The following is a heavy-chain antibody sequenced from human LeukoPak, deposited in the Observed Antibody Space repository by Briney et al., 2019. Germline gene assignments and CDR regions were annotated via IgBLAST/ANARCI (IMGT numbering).Heavy chain of an antibody. CDR1: GFTFISYW. CDR3: ARAVDVPPDRGYFDL. D-gene: IGHD3-10*02. CDR2: IYSGGST. Sequence: GGSLRLSCAASGFTFISYWMHWVRQAPGKGLEWVSVIYSGGSTYYADSVKGRFTISRDNSKNTLYLQMNSLRAEDTAVYYCARAVDVPPDRGYFDLWGRGTLVTVSS. V-gene: IGHV3-66*01. J-gene: IGHJ2*01.